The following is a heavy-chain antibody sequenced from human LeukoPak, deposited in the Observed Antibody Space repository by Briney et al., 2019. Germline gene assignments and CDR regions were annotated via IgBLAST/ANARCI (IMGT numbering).Heavy chain of an antibody. CDR1: GGSFSGYY. CDR3: ARWYGGSGSWVLDV. D-gene: IGHD3-10*01. Sequence: ETLSLTCAVYGGSFSGYYWSWVRQAPGKGLEWVANIKQDGSEKKYVDSVKGRFSISRDNAKNSLYLQIYSLRVEDTAGYYCARWYGGSGSWVLDVWGQGTTVTVSS. V-gene: IGHV3-7*04. J-gene: IGHJ6*02. CDR2: IKQDGSEK.